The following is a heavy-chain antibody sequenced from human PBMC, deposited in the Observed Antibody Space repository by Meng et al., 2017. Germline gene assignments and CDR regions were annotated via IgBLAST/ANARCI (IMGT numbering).Heavy chain of an antibody. CDR3: ARGNSGWYITQNWFDP. D-gene: IGHD6-19*01. Sequence: ASVKVSCKASGYTFTSYEINWVRQATGQGLEWMGWMNPNSGNTGYAQKFQGRVTMTRNTSISTAYMELSSLRSEDTAVYYCARGNSGWYITQNWFDPGAREPWSPSPQ. J-gene: IGHJ5*02. CDR2: MNPNSGNT. CDR1: GYTFTSYE. V-gene: IGHV1-8*01.